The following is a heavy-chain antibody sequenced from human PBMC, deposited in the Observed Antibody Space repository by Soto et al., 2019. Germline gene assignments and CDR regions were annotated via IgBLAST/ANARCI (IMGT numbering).Heavy chain of an antibody. V-gene: IGHV3-30*18. D-gene: IGHD6-19*01. Sequence: GGSLRLSCAASGFTFSSYGMHWVRQAPGKGLEWVAVISYDGSNKYYADSVKGRFTISRDNSKNTLYLQMNSLRAEDTAVYYCAKDSSAWSIRYFQNWGQGTTVTSPQ. CDR1: GFTFSSYG. J-gene: IGHJ1*01. CDR2: ISYDGSNK. CDR3: AKDSSAWSIRYFQN.